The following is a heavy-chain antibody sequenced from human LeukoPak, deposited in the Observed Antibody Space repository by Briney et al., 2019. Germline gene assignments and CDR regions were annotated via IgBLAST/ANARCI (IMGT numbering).Heavy chain of an antibody. CDR2: IKQDGSEK. D-gene: IGHD3-10*01. CDR3: ARDRGGAEDY. V-gene: IGHV3-7*04. J-gene: IGHJ4*02. CDR1: GFTFSSYC. Sequence: PGGSLRLSCAASGFTFSSYCMSWVRQAPGKGLEWVANIKQDGSEKYYVGSVKGRLTISRDNAKRSLYLKMNSLRAEDTAVYYCARDRGGAEDYWGRGTLVTVSS.